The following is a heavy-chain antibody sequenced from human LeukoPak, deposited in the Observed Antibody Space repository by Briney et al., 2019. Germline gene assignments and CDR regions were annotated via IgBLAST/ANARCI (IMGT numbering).Heavy chain of an antibody. CDR2: INHSGST. CDR1: GGSSSGYY. D-gene: IGHD1-26*01. Sequence: SETLSLTCAVYGGSSSGYYWSWIRQPPGKGLEWIGEINHSGSTNYNPSLKSRVTISVDTSKNQFSLKLSSVTAADTAVYYCARPKTRVRATSALDIWGQGTMVTVSS. CDR3: ARPKTRVRATSALDI. V-gene: IGHV4-34*01. J-gene: IGHJ3*02.